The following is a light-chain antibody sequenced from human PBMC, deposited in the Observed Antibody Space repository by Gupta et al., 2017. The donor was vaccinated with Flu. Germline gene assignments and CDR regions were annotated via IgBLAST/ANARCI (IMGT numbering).Light chain of an antibody. CDR1: QRLLHSNGYNY. CDR2: LGS. J-gene: IGKJ5*01. CDR3: MQALQTPLIT. V-gene: IGKV2-28*01. Sequence: DIVMTQSPLSLPVTPGEPVSIPCRSSQRLLHSNGYNYLDWYLHTPGQPAQLRLYLGSNRASGVPDRFSGSGSGTDFTLKISRVEAEDVGVYYCMQALQTPLITFGQGTRLEIK.